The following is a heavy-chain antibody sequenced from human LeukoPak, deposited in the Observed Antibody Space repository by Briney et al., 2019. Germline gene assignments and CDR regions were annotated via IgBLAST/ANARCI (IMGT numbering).Heavy chain of an antibody. CDR2: ISDDGSNK. D-gene: IGHD4-17*01. CDR3: ARDLGGTTVTPVY. Sequence: PGGSLRLSCAASGFTFSSYGMHWVRQAPGKGLEWVAAISDDGSNKYYADSVKGRFTISRDNSKNTLYLQMNSLRAEDTAVYYCARDLGGTTVTPVYWGQGTLVTVSS. CDR1: GFTFSSYG. J-gene: IGHJ4*02. V-gene: IGHV3-30*03.